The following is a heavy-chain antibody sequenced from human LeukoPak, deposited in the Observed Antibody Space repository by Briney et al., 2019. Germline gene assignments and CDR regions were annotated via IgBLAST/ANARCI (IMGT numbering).Heavy chain of an antibody. V-gene: IGHV4-59*08. CDR2: LDYSGST. Sequence: SETLSLTCTVSGHSISGQYWSGIRQPPGKGLEWIGYLDYSGSTKYNPSLKSRVTISGDTSKNQFSLKVTSVTAADTAVYYCAKGSGWYFYWGQGTLVTVSS. CDR3: AKGSGWYFY. J-gene: IGHJ4*02. D-gene: IGHD6-19*01. CDR1: GHSISGQY.